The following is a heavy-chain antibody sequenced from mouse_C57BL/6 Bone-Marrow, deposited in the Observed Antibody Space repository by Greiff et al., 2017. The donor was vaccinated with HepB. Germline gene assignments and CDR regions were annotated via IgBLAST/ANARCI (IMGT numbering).Heavy chain of an antibody. V-gene: IGHV5-4*03. Sequence: EVKLMESGGGLVKPGGSLKLSCAASGFTFSSYAMSWVRQTPEKRLEWVATISDGGSYTYYPDNVKGRFTISRDNAKNNLYLQMSHLKSEDTAMYYCARYYSKGAWFAYWGQGTLVTVSA. CDR2: ISDGGSYT. D-gene: IGHD2-5*01. CDR3: ARYYSKGAWFAY. J-gene: IGHJ3*01. CDR1: GFTFSSYA.